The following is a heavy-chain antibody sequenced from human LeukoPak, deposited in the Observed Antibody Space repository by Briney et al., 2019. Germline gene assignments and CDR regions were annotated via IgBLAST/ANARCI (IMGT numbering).Heavy chain of an antibody. CDR2: IYYSGST. D-gene: IGHD3-10*01. CDR1: GGSVSSGSYY. Sequence: SETLSLTCTVSGGSVSSGSYYWSWIRQPPGKGPEWIGYIYYSGSTNYNPSLKSRVTISVDTSKNQFSLKLSSVTAADTAVYYCAREAYYYGSGSPYMDVWGKGTTVTVSS. V-gene: IGHV4-61*01. CDR3: AREAYYYGSGSPYMDV. J-gene: IGHJ6*04.